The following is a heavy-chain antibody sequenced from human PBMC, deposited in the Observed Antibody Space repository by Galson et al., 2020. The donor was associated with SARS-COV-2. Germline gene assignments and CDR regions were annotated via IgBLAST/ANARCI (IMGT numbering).Heavy chain of an antibody. CDR3: TTGPGRRWNSVAKEYHYYGMDV. J-gene: IGHJ6*02. CDR2: IKSKNDGGRT. Sequence: GGSLRLFCGASGFTFNDTWMSWVRQAAGKGLEWVGRIKSKNDGGRTDYAAVVKGRFTISRDDSKNTVDLQMNSLKNEDTAVYYCTTGPGRRWNSVAKEYHYYGMDVWGQGTTVTVSS. V-gene: IGHV3-15*01. CDR1: GFTFNDTW. D-gene: IGHD1-7*01.